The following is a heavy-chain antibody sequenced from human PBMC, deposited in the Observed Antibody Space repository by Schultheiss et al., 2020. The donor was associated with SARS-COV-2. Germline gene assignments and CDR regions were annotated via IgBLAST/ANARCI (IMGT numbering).Heavy chain of an antibody. CDR1: GGSISSYY. CDR3: ARGRSRWLSCYFDY. Sequence: SETLSLTCTVSGGSISSYYWSWIRQPPGKGLEWIGEINHSGSTNYNPSLKSRVTISVDTSKNQFSLKLSSVTAADTAVYYCARGRSRWLSCYFDYWGQGTLVTVSS. D-gene: IGHD5-24*01. CDR2: INHSGST. V-gene: IGHV4-34*01. J-gene: IGHJ4*02.